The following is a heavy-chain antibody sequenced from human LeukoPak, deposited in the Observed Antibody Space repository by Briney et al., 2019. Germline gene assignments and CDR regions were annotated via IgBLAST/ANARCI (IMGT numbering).Heavy chain of an antibody. CDR2: IHYSGST. CDR1: GGTISSYY. D-gene: IGHD6-19*01. Sequence: SETLSLTCTVSGGTISSYYWNWIRQPPGKGLEWIGYIHYSGSTKYNPSLKSRVTISVDTSKNQFSLELSSVTAADTAVYYCARWYSSGWVFDYWGQGTLVTVSS. CDR3: ARWYSSGWVFDY. V-gene: IGHV4-59*08. J-gene: IGHJ4*02.